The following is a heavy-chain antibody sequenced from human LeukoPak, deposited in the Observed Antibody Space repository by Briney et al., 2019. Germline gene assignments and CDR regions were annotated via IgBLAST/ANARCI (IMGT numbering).Heavy chain of an antibody. Sequence: ASVKVSCKASGYTFTGYYMHWVRQAPGQGLEWMGWINPNSGATDYAQEFQDRVTVTRDTSISTAYMDLSGLRSDDTAVYYCARGIAVAGNDYWGQGTLVTVSS. CDR2: INPNSGAT. CDR3: ARGIAVAGNDY. CDR1: GYTFTGYY. J-gene: IGHJ4*02. D-gene: IGHD6-19*01. V-gene: IGHV1-2*02.